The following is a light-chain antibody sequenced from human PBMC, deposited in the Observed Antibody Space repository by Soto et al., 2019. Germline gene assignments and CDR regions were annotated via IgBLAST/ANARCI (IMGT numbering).Light chain of an antibody. J-gene: IGKJ1*01. V-gene: IGKV1-5*01. CDR2: DVS. CDR3: LQHNTYPRT. CDR1: QSVSNW. Sequence: DIQMTQSPSTLSASVGERVTITCRASQSVSNWLAWYQQKPGKAPKLLIYDVSNLESGVPSRFSGSGSGTEFILTISSLQPEDSATYYCLQHNTYPRTFGQGTKVDIK.